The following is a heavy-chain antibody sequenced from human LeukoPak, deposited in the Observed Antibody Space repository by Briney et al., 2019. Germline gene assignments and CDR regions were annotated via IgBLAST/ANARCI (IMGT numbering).Heavy chain of an antibody. CDR3: ARELAGPSSTSWLANYRDV. V-gene: IGHV1-2*02. J-gene: IGHJ6*03. CDR2: INPNSGGT. D-gene: IGHD2-2*01. Sequence: ASVKVSCKASGYTFTGYYMHWVRQAPGQGLEWMGWINPNSGGTNYAQKFQGRVTMTRGTSISTAYMELSRLRSDDTAVYYCARELAGPSSTSWLANYRDVWGKGTTVTVSS. CDR1: GYTFTGYY.